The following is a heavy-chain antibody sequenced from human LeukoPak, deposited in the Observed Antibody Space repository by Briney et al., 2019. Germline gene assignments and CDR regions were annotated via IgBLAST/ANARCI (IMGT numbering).Heavy chain of an antibody. D-gene: IGHD4-11*01. V-gene: IGHV3-73*01. Sequence: GGSLRLSCAASGFTFSGSALHWVRQASGKGLEWVGRIRSTASGYATAYAASVKGRFTISRDDSKNTLYLQMNSLRAEDTAVYYCAKKKTDYSYPSSFDYWGQGTLVTVSS. CDR1: GFTFSGSA. CDR2: IRSTASGYAT. CDR3: AKKKTDYSYPSSFDY. J-gene: IGHJ4*02.